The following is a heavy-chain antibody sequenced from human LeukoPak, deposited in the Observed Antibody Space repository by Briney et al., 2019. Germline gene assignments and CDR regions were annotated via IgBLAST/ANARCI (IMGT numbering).Heavy chain of an antibody. D-gene: IGHD2-2*01. CDR2: IIPILGIA. V-gene: IGHV1-69*04. J-gene: IGHJ3*02. Sequence: GASVKVSCKASGGTFSSYAISWVRQAPGQGLEWMGRIIPILGIANYAQKFQGRVTITTDESTSPAYMELSSLRSEDTAVYYCAREGFTSAFDIWGQGTMVTVSS. CDR1: GGTFSSYA. CDR3: AREGFTSAFDI.